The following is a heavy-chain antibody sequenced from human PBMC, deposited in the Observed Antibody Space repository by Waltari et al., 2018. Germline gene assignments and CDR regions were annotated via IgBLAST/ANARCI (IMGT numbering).Heavy chain of an antibody. CDR2: IYYSGST. Sequence: QVQLQESGPGLVKPSETLSLTCTVSGGSISSYYWSWIRQPPGKGLEWIWYIYYSGSTNYTPSLKSRVTISVDTSKNQFSLKLSSVTAADTAVYYCARAPLMVYAISAFDIWGQGTMVTVSS. V-gene: IGHV4-59*01. D-gene: IGHD2-8*01. CDR1: GGSISSYY. J-gene: IGHJ3*02. CDR3: ARAPLMVYAISAFDI.